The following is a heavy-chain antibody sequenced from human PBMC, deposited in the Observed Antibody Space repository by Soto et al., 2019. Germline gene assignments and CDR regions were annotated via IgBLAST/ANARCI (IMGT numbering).Heavy chain of an antibody. V-gene: IGHV3-33*01. Sequence: QVQLMESGGGVVQPGRSLRLSCAASGYPFSSYGMHWVRQAPGKGLEWVAMTWYDGGNKYYADSVKGRFTISKDNSKNTVYLQTNSLRPEDTAVYYCARDLNYYASGRYPHGMDVWGQGTTVTVSS. D-gene: IGHD3-10*01. J-gene: IGHJ6*02. CDR3: ARDLNYYASGRYPHGMDV. CDR2: TWYDGGNK. CDR1: GYPFSSYG.